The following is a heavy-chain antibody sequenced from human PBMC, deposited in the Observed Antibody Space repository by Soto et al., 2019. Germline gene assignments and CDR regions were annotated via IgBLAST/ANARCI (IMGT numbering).Heavy chain of an antibody. CDR2: IIPILGIA. CDR3: ARFGTVTTGGPFDY. D-gene: IGHD4-17*01. CDR1: GGTFSSYT. V-gene: IGHV1-69*02. J-gene: IGHJ4*02. Sequence: QVQLVQSGAEVKKPGSSVKVSYKASGGTFSSYTISWVRQAPGQGLEWMGRIIPILGIANYAQKFQGRVTXXAXKXXSTAYMELSSLRSEDTAVYYCARFGTVTTGGPFDYWGQGTLVTVSS.